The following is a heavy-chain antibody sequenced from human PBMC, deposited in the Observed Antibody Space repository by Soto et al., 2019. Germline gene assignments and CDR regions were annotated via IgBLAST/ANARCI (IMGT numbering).Heavy chain of an antibody. CDR2: ISAYNGNT. Sequence: ASVKVSCKASGYTFTSYGISWVRQAPGQGLEWMGWISAYNGNTNYAQKLQGRVTMTTDTSTSTAYMELSSLRSEDTAVYYCARVGVGYCSGGSCLRYYYYYMDVWGKGTTVTVSS. CDR3: ARVGVGYCSGGSCLRYYYYYMDV. CDR1: GYTFTSYG. J-gene: IGHJ6*03. D-gene: IGHD2-15*01. V-gene: IGHV1-18*01.